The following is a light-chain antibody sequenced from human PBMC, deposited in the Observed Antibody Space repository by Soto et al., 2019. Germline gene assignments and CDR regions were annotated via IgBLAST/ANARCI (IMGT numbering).Light chain of an antibody. V-gene: IGKV1-9*01. Sequence: IRLTQSASSLSASVGDGVTIXCRASQGICSDFGWYQQKPGKAPKLLIFGASTLQSGRPSRFSGSGSGTDFTRAISSLQPEDFATYYRQQSDSIPITFGQGTRLEIK. CDR1: QGICSD. CDR3: QQSDSIPIT. CDR2: GAS. J-gene: IGKJ5*01.